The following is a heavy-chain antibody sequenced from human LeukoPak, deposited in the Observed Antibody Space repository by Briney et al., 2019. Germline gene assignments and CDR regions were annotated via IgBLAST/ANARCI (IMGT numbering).Heavy chain of an antibody. V-gene: IGHV3-7*03. Sequence: GGSLRLSCAASGFTFSSFWMSWVRQTPGKGLEWVAHIKQDGTEKYFVDSAKGRFTMSRDNAKNSLYLQMNSLRAEDTAVYYCAKDRKNTMIVVGFDYWGQGTLVTVSS. J-gene: IGHJ4*02. CDR1: GFTFSSFW. CDR2: IKQDGTEK. D-gene: IGHD3-22*01. CDR3: AKDRKNTMIVVGFDY.